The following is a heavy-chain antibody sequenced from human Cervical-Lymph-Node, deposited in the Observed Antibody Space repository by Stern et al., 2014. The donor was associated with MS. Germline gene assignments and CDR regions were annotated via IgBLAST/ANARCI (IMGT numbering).Heavy chain of an antibody. V-gene: IGHV3-30*18. Sequence: VQLVESGGGVVQPGRSLRLSCAASGFTFSSYGMHWVRQAPGKGLEWVAVISYDGSNKYYADSVKDRFSIARDNSKNTLYLQMNSLRAEDTAVYYCAKSAAVAGSYYYYGMDVWGQGTTVTVSS. CDR1: GFTFSSYG. CDR2: ISYDGSNK. D-gene: IGHD6-19*01. CDR3: AKSAAVAGSYYYYGMDV. J-gene: IGHJ6*02.